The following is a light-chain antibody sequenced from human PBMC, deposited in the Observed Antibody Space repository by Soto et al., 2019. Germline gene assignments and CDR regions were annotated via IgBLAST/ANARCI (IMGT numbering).Light chain of an antibody. V-gene: IGKV3-15*01. CDR3: QQYNKWPPWT. CDR2: GAS. CDR1: QSVSSN. J-gene: IGKJ1*01. Sequence: EIVMTQSPATLSVSPGERATLSCRASQSVSSNLAWYQQKPGQAPRLLIYGASTRATGLPARFSGSGSGTEVTLTISSLQSEEFAVYYCQQYNKWPPWTFGQGTKVEIK.